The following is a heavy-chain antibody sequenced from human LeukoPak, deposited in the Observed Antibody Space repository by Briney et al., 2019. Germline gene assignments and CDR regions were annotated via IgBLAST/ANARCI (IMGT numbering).Heavy chain of an antibody. Sequence: SETLSLTCAVYGGSFSGYYWSWIRQPPGKGLEWIGEINHSGSTNYNPSLKSRVTISVDMSKNQFSLKLSSVTAADTAVYYCARAQYYDFWSGYSWFDPWGQGTLVTVSS. CDR3: ARAQYYDFWSGYSWFDP. V-gene: IGHV4-34*01. CDR2: INHSGST. CDR1: GGSFSGYY. D-gene: IGHD3-3*01. J-gene: IGHJ5*02.